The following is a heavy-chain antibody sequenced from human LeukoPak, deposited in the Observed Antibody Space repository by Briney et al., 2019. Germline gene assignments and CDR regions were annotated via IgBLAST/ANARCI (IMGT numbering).Heavy chain of an antibody. D-gene: IGHD3-16*01. CDR3: ASGRGYYLDV. Sequence: PSETLTLTCAVSAGSIITTSYLWGWLRQTPGKDRGWFGGIDYSGSIYSRSSLGSRGNLSEDVFKTQLSLELSSVTAADTGIYFCASGRGYYLDVWGKGTTVIVSS. J-gene: IGHJ6*04. CDR2: IDYSGSI. V-gene: IGHV4-39*01. CDR1: AGSIITTSYL.